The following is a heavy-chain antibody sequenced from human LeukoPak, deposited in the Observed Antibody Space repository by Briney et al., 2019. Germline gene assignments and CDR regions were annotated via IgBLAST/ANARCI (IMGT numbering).Heavy chain of an antibody. J-gene: IGHJ4*02. V-gene: IGHV3-23*01. D-gene: IGHD1-26*01. CDR3: AKDRAWGAFAY. Sequence: GGSLRLSCAASGFIFSNNGMNWVRQAPGKGLEWVSGITGDAGRTYYADSVKGRFTISRDNSKNTLYLQMNSLRAEDTAIYYCAKDRAWGAFAYWGQGTLVTVSS. CDR2: ITGDAGRT. CDR1: GFIFSNNG.